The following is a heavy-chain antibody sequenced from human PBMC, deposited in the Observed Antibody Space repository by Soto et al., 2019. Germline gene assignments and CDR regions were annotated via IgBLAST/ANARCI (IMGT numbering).Heavy chain of an antibody. CDR1: GYTFTSYY. D-gene: IGHD3-3*01. CDR2: INPSGGST. CDR3: HWSGYYTKYYFDY. Sequence: GASVKVSCKASGYTFTSYYMHWVRQAPGQGLEWMGIINPSGGSTSYAQKLQGRVTMTRDTSTSTVYMELSSLRSEDTAVYYCHWSGYYTKYYFDYWGQGTLVTVSS. J-gene: IGHJ4*02. V-gene: IGHV1-46*01.